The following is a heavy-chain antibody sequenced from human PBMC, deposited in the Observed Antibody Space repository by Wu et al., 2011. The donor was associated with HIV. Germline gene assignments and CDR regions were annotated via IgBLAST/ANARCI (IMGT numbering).Heavy chain of an antibody. CDR3: ARAYSSAAGQFDY. Sequence: SVKVSCKASGYTFNGYGISWVRQAPGQGLEWMGWISAYNGGAKYAQKFQGRVTITTDESTTTAYMELSSLRSEDTAVYYCARAYSSAAGQFDYWGQGTLVTVSS. V-gene: IGHV1-18*01. CDR1: GYTFNGYG. CDR2: ISAYNGGA. J-gene: IGHJ4*02. D-gene: IGHD6-25*01.